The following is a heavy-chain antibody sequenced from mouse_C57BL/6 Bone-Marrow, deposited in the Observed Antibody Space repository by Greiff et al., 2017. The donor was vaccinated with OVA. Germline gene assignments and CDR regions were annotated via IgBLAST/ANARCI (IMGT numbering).Heavy chain of an antibody. CDR2: ISNGGGST. J-gene: IGHJ2*01. CDR3: ARHGLGHGCYFDY. V-gene: IGHV5-12*01. Sequence: EVMLVESGGGLVQPGGSLKLSCAASGFTFSDYYMYWVRQTPEKRLEWVAYISNGGGSTYYPDTVKGRFTISRDNAKNTLYLQMSRLKSEDTAMYYCARHGLGHGCYFDYWGQGTTLTVSS. CDR1: GFTFSDYY. D-gene: IGHD4-1*01.